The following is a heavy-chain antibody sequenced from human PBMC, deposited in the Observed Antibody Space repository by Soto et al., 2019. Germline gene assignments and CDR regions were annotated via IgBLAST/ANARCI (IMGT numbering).Heavy chain of an antibody. V-gene: IGHV3-53*02. CDR1: GFSVSSSH. Sequence: EVQLVETGGTLVQPGGSLRLSCVVSGFSVSSSHMTWVRQAPGKGLEWVSHIYSGGTTHHADYVKGRFTITRDNSKNTLYLQMNSLRTEDTALYYCARGYGTSYGFGFWGQGTLVTVSS. CDR2: IYSGGTT. J-gene: IGHJ4*02. CDR3: ARGYGTSYGFGF. D-gene: IGHD3-16*02.